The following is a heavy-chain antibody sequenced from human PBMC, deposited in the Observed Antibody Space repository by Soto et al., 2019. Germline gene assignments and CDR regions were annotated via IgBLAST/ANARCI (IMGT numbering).Heavy chain of an antibody. D-gene: IGHD3-10*01. CDR2: IYSGGST. CDR1: GFTFSSNY. V-gene: IGHV3-53*01. CDR3: ARDRASLYGMDV. J-gene: IGHJ6*02. Sequence: GGSLRLSCAASGFTFSSNYMSWVRQAPGKGLEWVSVIYSGGSTYYADSVKGRFTISRDNSKNTLYLQMNSLRAEDTAVYYCARDRASLYGMDVWGQGTTVTVSS.